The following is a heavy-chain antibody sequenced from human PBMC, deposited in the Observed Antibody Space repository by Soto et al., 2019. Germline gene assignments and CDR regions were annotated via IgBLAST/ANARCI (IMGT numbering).Heavy chain of an antibody. Sequence: QVQLVQSGAEVKKPGSSVKVSCKASGGTFSSYAISWVRQAPGQGLEWMGGIIPIFGTADYAQKFQGRVTITVDESTSTAFVALSSLRSEDTAVYYCAKNPENYYYGMDVWGQGTTVTVSS. J-gene: IGHJ6*02. V-gene: IGHV1-69*12. CDR3: AKNPENYYYGMDV. CDR1: GGTFSSYA. CDR2: IIPIFGTA.